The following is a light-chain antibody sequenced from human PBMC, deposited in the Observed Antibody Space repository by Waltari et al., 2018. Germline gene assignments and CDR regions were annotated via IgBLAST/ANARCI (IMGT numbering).Light chain of an antibody. V-gene: IGKV3-15*01. Sequence: EIVMTQSPVTLSVSPEERVTLSCRASQSIRNNLAWYQQKAGQPPRLLIYGASTRAPGLPARFSGSGSGTEFALTISSLQPEDFAVYYCHHYNKRPPSYTFGQGTRLEIK. J-gene: IGKJ2*01. CDR1: QSIRNN. CDR3: HHYNKRPPSYT. CDR2: GAS.